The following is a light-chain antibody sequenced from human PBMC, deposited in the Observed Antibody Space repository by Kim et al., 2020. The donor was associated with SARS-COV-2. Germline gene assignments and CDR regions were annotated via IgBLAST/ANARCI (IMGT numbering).Light chain of an antibody. V-gene: IGLV2-14*01. CDR1: SSDVGGYNY. CDR3: SSYTSSSTLV. CDR2: DVS. J-gene: IGLJ2*01. Sequence: QSAVTQPASVSGSPGQSITISCTGTSSDVGGYNYVSWYQQHPGKAPKLMIYDVSKRPSGVSNRFSGSKSGNTASLTISGLQAEDEADYYCSSYTSSSTLVFGGGTQLTVL.